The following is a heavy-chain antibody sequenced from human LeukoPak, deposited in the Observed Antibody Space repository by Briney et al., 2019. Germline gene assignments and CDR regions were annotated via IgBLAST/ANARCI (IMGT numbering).Heavy chain of an antibody. CDR1: GGSISSSSYY. CDR3: ARLDFWSGHRDY. D-gene: IGHD3-3*01. CDR2: IYYSGST. V-gene: IGHV4-39*01. Sequence: SETLSLTCTVSGGSISSSSYYWGWIRQPPGKGLEWIGSIYYSGSTYYSPSLKSRVTISVDTSKNQSSLKLSSVTAADTAAYYCARLDFWSGHRDYWGQGTLVTVSS. J-gene: IGHJ4*02.